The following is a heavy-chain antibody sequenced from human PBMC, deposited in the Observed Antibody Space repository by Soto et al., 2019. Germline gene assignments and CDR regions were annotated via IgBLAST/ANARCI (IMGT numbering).Heavy chain of an antibody. CDR3: ARGFSDRGVIYNWFDP. J-gene: IGHJ5*02. Sequence: QVQLQQWGAGLLKPSETRSLTCAVYGGSFGGYYWSWIRQPPGKGLEWIGEINHSGSTHYNPSLTRRVTISVDTSKNQFSLKLSSVTAADTAVYYCARGFSDRGVIYNWFDPWGQGTLVTVSS. CDR1: GGSFGGYY. D-gene: IGHD3-10*01. V-gene: IGHV4-34*01. CDR2: INHSGST.